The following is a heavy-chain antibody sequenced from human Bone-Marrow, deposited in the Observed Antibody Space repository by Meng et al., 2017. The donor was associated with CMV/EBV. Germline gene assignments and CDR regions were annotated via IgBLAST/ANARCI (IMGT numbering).Heavy chain of an antibody. CDR1: GGSISSYY. Sequence: GSLRLSCTVSGGSISSYYWNWIRQPPGKGLEWIGYIYYSGSTNYNPSLKSQVTISGDTSKNQFSLKLSSVTAADTAVYYCARSGSYRSILFDFWGQGTLVTVSS. CDR3: ARSGSYRSILFDF. J-gene: IGHJ4*02. D-gene: IGHD1-26*01. CDR2: IYYSGST. V-gene: IGHV4-59*01.